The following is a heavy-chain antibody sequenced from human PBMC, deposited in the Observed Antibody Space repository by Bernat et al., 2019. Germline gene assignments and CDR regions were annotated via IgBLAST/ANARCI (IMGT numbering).Heavy chain of an antibody. Sequence: EVQLLESGGGLVQPGGSLRLSCAASGFTFTSYAISWVRQAPGKGLEWVSAISVSGGSTYYADSVKGRFTMSRDNSKNTLYLQMNSLRAEDTAVYYCAKDDCAGDCHYWYFDLWGRGTLVTVSS. CDR2: ISVSGGST. CDR3: AKDDCAGDCHYWYFDL. J-gene: IGHJ2*01. CDR1: GFTFTSYA. D-gene: IGHD2-21*02. V-gene: IGHV3-23*01.